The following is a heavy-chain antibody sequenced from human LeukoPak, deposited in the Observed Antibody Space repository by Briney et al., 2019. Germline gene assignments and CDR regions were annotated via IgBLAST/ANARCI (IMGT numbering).Heavy chain of an antibody. Sequence: SETLSLTCTVSGGSIRSIRYYWGWIRQPPGKGLEWIGSIYSNGGTYYNPSLRSRVTMSVDTSKNQFSLKLTSVTAAETAVYYCGNFDFWGQGTLVTVSS. CDR1: GGSIRSIRYY. V-gene: IGHV4-39*01. D-gene: IGHD2/OR15-2a*01. CDR2: IYSNGGT. J-gene: IGHJ4*02. CDR3: GNFDF.